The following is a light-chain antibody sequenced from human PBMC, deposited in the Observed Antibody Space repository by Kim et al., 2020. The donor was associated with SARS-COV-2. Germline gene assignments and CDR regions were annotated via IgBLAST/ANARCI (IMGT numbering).Light chain of an antibody. Sequence: SVGDRVTITCQASQYIHSNVNWYQPKPGKPPKLLIYDASNLETGVPSRFSGSGSETDFTFTIRSLQPEDFATYYCKQYHNLPPLTFGGGTKVDIK. CDR2: DAS. V-gene: IGKV1-33*01. J-gene: IGKJ4*01. CDR1: QYIHSN. CDR3: KQYHNLPPLT.